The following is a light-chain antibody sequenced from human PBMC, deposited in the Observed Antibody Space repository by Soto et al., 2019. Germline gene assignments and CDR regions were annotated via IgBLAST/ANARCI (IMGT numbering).Light chain of an antibody. Sequence: EIVMTQSPATLSVSPGERATLSCRASQSLSSNLAWYQQKPGQAPRLLIYGAPTRATGIPARFSGSGSGTELTLTIRSLQSEDSAVYYCQQYHHWRTFGQGTKVEIK. V-gene: IGKV3-15*01. CDR3: QQYHHWRT. J-gene: IGKJ1*01. CDR2: GAP. CDR1: QSLSSN.